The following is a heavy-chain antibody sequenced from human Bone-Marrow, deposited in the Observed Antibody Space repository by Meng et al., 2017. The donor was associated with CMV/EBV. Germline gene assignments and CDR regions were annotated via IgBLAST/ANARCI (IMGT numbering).Heavy chain of an antibody. J-gene: IGHJ5*02. Sequence: GSLRLSCAVYGGSFSGYHWNWIRQPPGKGLEWIGEINHSGGTNYNPSLKSRITISVDTSKNQFSLKLNSVTAADTAVYYCARGFRPYWFDPWGQGTLVTVSS. CDR2: INHSGGT. CDR1: GGSFSGYH. CDR3: ARGFRPYWFDP. V-gene: IGHV4-34*01. D-gene: IGHD6-6*01.